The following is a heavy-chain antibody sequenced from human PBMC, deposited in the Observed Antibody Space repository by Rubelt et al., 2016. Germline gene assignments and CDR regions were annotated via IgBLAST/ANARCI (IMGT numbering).Heavy chain of an antibody. J-gene: IGHJ4*02. V-gene: IGHV3-21*01. D-gene: IGHD3-3*01. Sequence: EVQLLESGGDLVQPGGSLRLSCAASGFTFDDYAMHWVRQAPGKGLEWVSSISSDSAYIFYADSFRGRFIISRDNSKKTLYLKRNSLRPEDTAVYYCARDRARGTAGFWAADYWGQGTLVIVSS. CDR3: ARDRARGTAGFWAADY. CDR2: ISSDSAYI. CDR1: GFTFDDYA.